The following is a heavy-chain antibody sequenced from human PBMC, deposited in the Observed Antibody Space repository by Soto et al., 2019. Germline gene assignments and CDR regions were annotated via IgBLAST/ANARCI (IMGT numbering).Heavy chain of an antibody. V-gene: IGHV5-51*01. J-gene: IGHJ3*02. CDR2: IYPGDSDT. CDR1: RYRFSGYG. CDR3: ASLRLGYCISTSCSDAFDI. Sequence: GDNLKNSCKGSRYRFSGYGICALRQRPVKGLEWMGIIYPGDSDTRYSPPFQGQVTISADKSISTAYLQWSSLKASDTAMYYCASLRLGYCISTSCSDAFDIWGQGTMVTVS. D-gene: IGHD2-2*01.